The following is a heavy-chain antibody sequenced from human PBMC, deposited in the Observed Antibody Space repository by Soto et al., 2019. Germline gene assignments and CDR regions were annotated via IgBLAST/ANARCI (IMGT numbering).Heavy chain of an antibody. V-gene: IGHV4-59*01. Sequence: PSETLSLTCTVSGDSISSYYWSWIRQPPGKGLEWIGYIYYSGSTNYNPSLKSRVTISVDTSKNQFSLKLSSVTAADTAVYYCARDYDILTGYYGAWGQGTLVTVSS. J-gene: IGHJ4*02. D-gene: IGHD3-9*01. CDR1: GDSISSYY. CDR2: IYYSGST. CDR3: ARDYDILTGYYGA.